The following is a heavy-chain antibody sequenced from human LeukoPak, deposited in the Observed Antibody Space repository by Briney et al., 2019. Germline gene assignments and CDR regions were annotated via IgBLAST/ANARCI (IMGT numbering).Heavy chain of an antibody. D-gene: IGHD3-22*01. CDR3: ARDDDSSGYPDY. J-gene: IGHJ4*02. CDR2: ISAYNGNT. V-gene: IGHV1-18*01. Sequence: ASVKVSCKASGYTFTSYDINWVRQAPGQGLEWMGWISAYNGNTNYAQKLQGRVTMTTDTSTSTAYMELRSLRSDDTAVYYCARDDDSSGYPDYWGQGTLVTVSS. CDR1: GYTFTSYD.